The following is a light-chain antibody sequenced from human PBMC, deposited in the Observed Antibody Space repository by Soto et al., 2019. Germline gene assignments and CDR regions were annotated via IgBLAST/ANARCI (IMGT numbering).Light chain of an antibody. J-gene: IGKJ1*01. CDR3: QQYNSYRA. CDR1: QSISSW. CDR2: KAS. Sequence: DIQMTQSPSTLSASVGDRVTITCRASQSISSWLAWYQQKPGKAPKLLIYKASSLESGVPSRFSGSGSGTESPLTISILQADDFAYYYCQQYNSYRAFGQGTKVEIK. V-gene: IGKV1-5*03.